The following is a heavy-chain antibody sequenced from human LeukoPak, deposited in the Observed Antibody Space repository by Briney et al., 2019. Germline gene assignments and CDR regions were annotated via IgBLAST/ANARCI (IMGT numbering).Heavy chain of an antibody. V-gene: IGHV1-69*05. CDR1: GGTFSSYA. Sequence: GASVKVSCKASGGTFSSYAISWVRQAPGQGLEWMGGIIPIFGTANYAQKFQGRVTITTDESTSTAYMELSSLRSEDTAVYYCAGCGGDCYSGWFDPWGQGTLVTVSS. J-gene: IGHJ5*02. CDR3: AGCGGDCYSGWFDP. CDR2: IIPIFGTA. D-gene: IGHD2-21*02.